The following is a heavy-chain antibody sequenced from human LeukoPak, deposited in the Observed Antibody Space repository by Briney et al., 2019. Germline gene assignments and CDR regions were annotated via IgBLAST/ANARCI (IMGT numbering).Heavy chain of an antibody. CDR1: GFTFSSYA. V-gene: IGHV3-30*04. J-gene: IGHJ4*02. D-gene: IGHD3-10*01. Sequence: GGSLRLSCAASGFTFSSYAMHWVRQAPGKGLEWVAVISYDGSNKYYADSVKGRFTTSRDNSTNTLSMQMNSLRAEDTAVYYCARGPPMVRGVKFDYWGQGTLVTVSS. CDR2: ISYDGSNK. CDR3: ARGPPMVRGVKFDY.